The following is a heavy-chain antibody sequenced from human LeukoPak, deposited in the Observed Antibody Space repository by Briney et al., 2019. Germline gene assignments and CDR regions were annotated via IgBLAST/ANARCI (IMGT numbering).Heavy chain of an antibody. CDR1: GFTFSSYW. CDR3: ASSEWIQLWRYDY. CDR2: IKQDGSEK. V-gene: IGHV3-7*01. D-gene: IGHD5-18*01. J-gene: IGHJ4*02. Sequence: PGGSLRLSCAASGFTFSSYWMSWVRQAPGKGLEWVAHIKQDGSEKYYVDSVKGRFTISRDNAKNSLYLQMNSLRAEDTAVYHCASSEWIQLWRYDYWGQGTLVTVSS.